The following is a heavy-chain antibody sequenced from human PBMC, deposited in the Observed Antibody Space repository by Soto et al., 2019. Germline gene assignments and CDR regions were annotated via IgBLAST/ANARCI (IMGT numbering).Heavy chain of an antibody. J-gene: IGHJ6*03. Sequence: GSLRLSCAASGFTFSSYAMSWVRQAPGKGLEWVSAISGSGGSTYYADSVKGRFTISRDNSTSTVYMELSSLRSEDTAVYYCARDLRGLWASYYYYYMDVWGKGTTVTVSS. CDR3: ARDLRGLWASYYYYYMDV. CDR2: ISGSGGST. D-gene: IGHD5-18*01. CDR1: GFTFSSYA. V-gene: IGHV3-23*01.